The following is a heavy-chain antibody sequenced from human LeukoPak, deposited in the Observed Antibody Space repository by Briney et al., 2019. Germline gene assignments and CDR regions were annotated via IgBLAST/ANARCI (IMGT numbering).Heavy chain of an antibody. V-gene: IGHV3-23*01. Sequence: GGSLRLSCAASGFTFSSYDMSWVRQAPGKGLEWVSGISGSGSSTYYADSVKGRFTISRDNSKNTLYLQMNSLRAEDTAVYYCAKPSLPGVRGVTLDYWGQGTLVTVSS. CDR3: AKPSLPGVRGVTLDY. J-gene: IGHJ4*02. D-gene: IGHD3-10*01. CDR1: GFTFSSYD. CDR2: ISGSGSST.